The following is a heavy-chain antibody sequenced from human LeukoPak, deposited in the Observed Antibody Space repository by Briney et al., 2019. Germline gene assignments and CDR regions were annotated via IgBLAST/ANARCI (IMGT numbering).Heavy chain of an antibody. CDR1: GGTFSSYA. CDR3: AGSPGYQLLSSPLDY. Sequence: SVKVSCKASGGTFSSYAISWVRQAPGQGLEWMGGIIPIFGTANYAQKFQGRVTITTDESTSTAYMELSSLRSEDTAVYYCAGSPGYQLLSSPLDYWGQGTLVTVSS. V-gene: IGHV1-69*05. D-gene: IGHD2-2*01. J-gene: IGHJ4*02. CDR2: IIPIFGTA.